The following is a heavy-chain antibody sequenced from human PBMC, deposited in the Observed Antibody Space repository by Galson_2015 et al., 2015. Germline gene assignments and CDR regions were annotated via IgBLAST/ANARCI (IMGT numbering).Heavy chain of an antibody. V-gene: IGHV3-15*01. D-gene: IGHD2/OR15-2a*01. CDR2: IKSKTDGGTT. CDR1: GFTFSNAW. J-gene: IGHJ6*03. Sequence: SLRLSCAASGFTFSNAWMSWVRQAPGKGLEWVGRIKSKTDGGTTDYAAPVKGRFTISRDDSKNTLYLQMNSLKTEDTAVYYCTTVLPKRGVYYYYMDVWGKGTTVTVSS. CDR3: TTVLPKRGVYYYYMDV.